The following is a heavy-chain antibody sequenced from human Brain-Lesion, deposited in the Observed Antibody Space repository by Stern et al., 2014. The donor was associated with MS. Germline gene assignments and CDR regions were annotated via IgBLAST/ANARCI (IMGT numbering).Heavy chain of an antibody. CDR3: AKDRQWLTYFFDF. CDR2: ISYDGSNK. Sequence: VQLVEYGGGVVQPGRPLRLSCAASGFTFSSFGMHWVRQAPGKGLEWVAVISYDGSNKYYADFVKGRFTISRDNSKNNLYMQMNSLRAEDTAVYYCAKDRQWLTYFFDFWGQGSLVTVSS. CDR1: GFTFSSFG. D-gene: IGHD3-22*01. J-gene: IGHJ4*02. V-gene: IGHV3-30*18.